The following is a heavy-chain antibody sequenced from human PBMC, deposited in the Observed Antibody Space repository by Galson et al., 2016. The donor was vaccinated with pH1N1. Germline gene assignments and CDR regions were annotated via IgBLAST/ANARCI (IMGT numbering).Heavy chain of an antibody. CDR1: GASLDDYY. CDR3: ARTKFWDGPGGDY. J-gene: IGHJ4*02. V-gene: IGHV4-59*01. CDR2: IYYTGRT. Sequence: LSLTCSVSGASLDDYYWSWIRQPPGKGLEWIGYIYYTGRTYYHPSLNNRVTISVDTSKNQFSLNLRSVIAADTAVYFCARTKFWDGPGGDYWGQGALVTVSS. D-gene: IGHD1-14*01.